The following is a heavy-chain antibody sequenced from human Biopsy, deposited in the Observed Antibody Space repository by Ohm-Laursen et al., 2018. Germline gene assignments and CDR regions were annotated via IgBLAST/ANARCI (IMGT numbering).Heavy chain of an antibody. V-gene: IGHV4-59*02. CDR2: IYYSGRT. CDR3: ARDSRGGHLNTTLITGKNLDS. CDR1: EGSVSSFY. D-gene: IGHD3-16*01. J-gene: IGHJ4*02. Sequence: GTLSLTCSVSEGSVSSFYWSWVRQPPGRGLEWIGYIYYSGRTNYNPSLKSRVTMSADTSKNQFSLKLNSVTAADTAVYFCARDSRGGHLNTTLITGKNLDSWGQGILVTVSA.